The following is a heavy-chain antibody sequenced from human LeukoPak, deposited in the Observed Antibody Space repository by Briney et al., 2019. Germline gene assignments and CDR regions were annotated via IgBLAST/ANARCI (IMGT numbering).Heavy chain of an antibody. CDR2: FDPEDGET. V-gene: IGHV1-24*01. D-gene: IGHD1-26*01. Sequence: VSVKVSCKVSGYTLTELSMHWVRRAPGKGLEWMGGFDPEDGETIYAQKFQGRVTMTEDTSTDTAYMELSSLRSEDTAVYYCAIAGGSYGGSYYFDYWGQGTLVTVSS. J-gene: IGHJ4*02. CDR1: GYTLTELS. CDR3: AIAGGSYGGSYYFDY.